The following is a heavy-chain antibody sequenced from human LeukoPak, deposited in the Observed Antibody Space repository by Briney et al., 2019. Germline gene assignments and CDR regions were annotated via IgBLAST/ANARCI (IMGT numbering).Heavy chain of an antibody. CDR1: GYTFTSYD. D-gene: IGHD2-21*01. V-gene: IGHV1-8*01. J-gene: IGHJ5*02. CDR3: AALNWRRSTRGEAGWFDP. Sequence: ASVKVSCKASGYTFTSYDINWVRQATGQGLEWMGWKNPNSGNTGYAQKFQGRVTMTRNTSISTAYMELSSLRSEDTAVYYCAALNWRRSTRGEAGWFDPWGQGTLVTVFS. CDR2: KNPNSGNT.